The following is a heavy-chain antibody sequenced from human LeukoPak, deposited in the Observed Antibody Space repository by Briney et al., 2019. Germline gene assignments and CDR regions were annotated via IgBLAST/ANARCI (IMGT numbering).Heavy chain of an antibody. CDR2: IWFDESHK. J-gene: IGHJ4*02. CDR3: AKEEGSWNFFDY. V-gene: IGHV3-30*02. Sequence: GGSLRLSCAASGFTFSSYSMNWVRQAPGKGLEWVAFIWFDESHKNYADSVKGRFTISRDNSKNTLYLQMNSLRAEDTAVYYCAKEEGSWNFFDYWGQGTLVTVSS. CDR1: GFTFSSYS. D-gene: IGHD1-1*01.